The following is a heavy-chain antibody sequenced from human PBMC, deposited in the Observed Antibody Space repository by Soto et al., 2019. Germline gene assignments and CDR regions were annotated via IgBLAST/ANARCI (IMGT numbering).Heavy chain of an antibody. D-gene: IGHD5-12*01. J-gene: IGHJ5*02. CDR2: INHSGST. Sequence: QVQLQQWGAGLMKPSETLSLTCDVYGGSFSRHYWNWIRQPPGKGLEWLGEINHSGSTNYNPSLESRVTISLDTSKTQFSLKLTSVTAADTAVYYCARGEGRLVGTWFDPWGQGTLVTVSS. CDR1: GGSFSRHY. CDR3: ARGEGRLVGTWFDP. V-gene: IGHV4-34*01.